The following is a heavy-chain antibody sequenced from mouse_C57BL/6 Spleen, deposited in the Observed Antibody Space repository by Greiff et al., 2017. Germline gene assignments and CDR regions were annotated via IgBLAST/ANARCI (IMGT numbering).Heavy chain of an antibody. J-gene: IGHJ1*03. CDR1: GYAFSSSW. D-gene: IGHD2-14*01. V-gene: IGHV1-82*01. CDR2: IYPGDGDT. Sequence: QVQLKQSGPELVKPGASVKISCKASGYAFSSSWMNWVKQRPGKGLEWIGRIYPGDGDTNYNGKFKGKATLTADKSSSTAYMQLSSLTSEDSAVYFCARGGTGGYFDVWGTGTTVTVSS. CDR3: ARGGTGGYFDV.